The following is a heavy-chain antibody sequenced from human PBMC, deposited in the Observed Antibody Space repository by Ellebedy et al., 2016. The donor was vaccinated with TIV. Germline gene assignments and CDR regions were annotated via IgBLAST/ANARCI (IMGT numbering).Heavy chain of an antibody. V-gene: IGHV5-51*01. D-gene: IGHD6-19*01. CDR1: GNSFISHW. CDR3: ARGDRGSGWYWDK. J-gene: IGHJ4*02. Sequence: GESLKISCKGSGNSFISHWNGWVRQMPGKGLERMGYIYPGDSDTRYSTSFQGQVTISVDKSISTAYLQWSSLKASDTAIYYCARGDRGSGWYWDKWGQGTLVTVSS. CDR2: IYPGDSDT.